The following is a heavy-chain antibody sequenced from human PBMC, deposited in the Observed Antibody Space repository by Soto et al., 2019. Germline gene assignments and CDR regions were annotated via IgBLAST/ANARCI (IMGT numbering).Heavy chain of an antibody. CDR1: GDSVSTYW. Sequence: PSETLSLTCTVSGDSVSTYWWSWIRQPPGKGLEWIAYIYNTGSTNYDPSLKSRVTISLDASKNQFSLKLSSVTAADTAVYYCARGPGASGTYHYYFDYWGQGTLVTVSS. V-gene: IGHV4-59*02. CDR3: ARGPGASGTYHYYFDY. J-gene: IGHJ4*02. CDR2: IYNTGST. D-gene: IGHD3-10*01.